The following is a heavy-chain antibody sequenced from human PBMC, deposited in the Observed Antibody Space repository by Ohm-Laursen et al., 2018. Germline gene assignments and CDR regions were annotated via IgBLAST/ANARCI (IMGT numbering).Heavy chain of an antibody. Sequence: SLRLSCTASGFSVSSNYMSWVRQAPGKGLEWVSVIYISGITYYSDSVKGRFTISRDNSKNTLYLQMNSLRAEDTAVYYCARSWGAFDIWGQGTMVTVSS. CDR2: IYISGIT. V-gene: IGHV3-53*01. CDR1: GFSVSSNY. J-gene: IGHJ3*02. D-gene: IGHD6-13*01. CDR3: ARSWGAFDI.